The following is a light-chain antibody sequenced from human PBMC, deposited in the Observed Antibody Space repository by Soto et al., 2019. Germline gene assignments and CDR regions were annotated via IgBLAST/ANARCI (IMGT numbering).Light chain of an antibody. J-gene: IGLJ1*01. V-gene: IGLV1-44*01. CDR3: SSYTSSSTYV. Sequence: QSVLTQPPSASGTPGQRVTISCSGSTSNVGTNSVIWYQQLPGLAPKLLLYNNNHRPSGVSNRFSGSKSGNTASLTISGLQAEDEADYYCSSYTSSSTYVFGTGTKLTVL. CDR1: TSNVGTNS. CDR2: NNN.